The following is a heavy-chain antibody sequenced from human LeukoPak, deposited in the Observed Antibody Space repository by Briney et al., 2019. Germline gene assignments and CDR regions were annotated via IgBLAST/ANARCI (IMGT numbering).Heavy chain of an antibody. CDR1: GFTVSTSA. V-gene: IGHV3-23*01. CDR2: ISGSGGGT. CDR3: AKVFMGAITIMGY. D-gene: IGHD1-26*01. J-gene: IGHJ4*02. Sequence: PGGSLRLSCAAAGFTVSTSAMSWVRQAPGKGLEWVSGISGSGGGTYYADSVKGRFSISRDISKNTLYLQMNSLRAEDTAIYYCAKVFMGAITIMGYWGQGTLVTVSS.